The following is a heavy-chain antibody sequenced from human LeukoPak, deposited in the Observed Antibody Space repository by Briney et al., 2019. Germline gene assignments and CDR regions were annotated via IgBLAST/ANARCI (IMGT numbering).Heavy chain of an antibody. D-gene: IGHD3-22*01. J-gene: IGHJ5*02. Sequence: GGSLRLSYTASGFIFNNFGLMWVRQAPGKGLEWVSAISNDGGGTTYADFVKGRFTISRDNSKNTLFLQMNSLRAEDTALYYCAEGSSGYFADLWGQGTLVTVSS. CDR1: GFIFNNFG. V-gene: IGHV3-23*01. CDR2: ISNDGGGT. CDR3: AEGSSGYFADL.